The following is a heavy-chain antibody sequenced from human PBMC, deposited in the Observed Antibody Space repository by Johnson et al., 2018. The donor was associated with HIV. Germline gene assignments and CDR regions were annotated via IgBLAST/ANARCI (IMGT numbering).Heavy chain of an antibody. Sequence: QVQLVESGGGVVQPGGSLRLSCAASGFTFSSYGMHWVRQAPGKGLEWVAFIRHDGGEKYYADSVKGRFTISRDNSKNTLLLQMKSLRAEDTAVYFCARKSVINFDAFDIWGQGTLVIVSS. D-gene: IGHD4-23*01. J-gene: IGHJ3*02. V-gene: IGHV3-30*02. CDR2: IRHDGGEK. CDR1: GFTFSSYG. CDR3: ARKSVINFDAFDI.